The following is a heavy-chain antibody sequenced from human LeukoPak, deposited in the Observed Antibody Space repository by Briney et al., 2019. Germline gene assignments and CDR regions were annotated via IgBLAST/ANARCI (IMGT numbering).Heavy chain of an antibody. CDR1: GDSISGGDYY. J-gene: IGHJ4*02. CDR2: IYHSGGT. V-gene: IGHV4-30-2*01. D-gene: IGHD2-2*01. CDR3: ARDGVVADYFDY. Sequence: SQTLSLTCTVSGDSISGGDYYWSWIRQPPGKGPEWIGYIYHSGGTYYNPSLESRVTISVDTSKNQFSLKLSSVTAADTAVYYCARDGVVADYFDYWGQGTLVTVSS.